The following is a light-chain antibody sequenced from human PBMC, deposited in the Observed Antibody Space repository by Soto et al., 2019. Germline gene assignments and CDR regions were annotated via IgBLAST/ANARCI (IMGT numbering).Light chain of an antibody. CDR3: QQYNSYYT. CDR1: QSSSSW. V-gene: IGKV1-5*01. J-gene: IGKJ2*01. Sequence: DIQRTQSPATLSASVGDIVTITCRASQSSSSWLAWYQQKPWKAPKLLIYDASSLESGVPSRFSGSGSGTEFTLTISRLQPDDFATYCCQQYNSYYTFGQGTKLEIK. CDR2: DAS.